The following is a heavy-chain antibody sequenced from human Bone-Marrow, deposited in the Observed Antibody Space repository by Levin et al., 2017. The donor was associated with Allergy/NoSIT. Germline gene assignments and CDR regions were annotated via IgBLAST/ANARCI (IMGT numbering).Heavy chain of an antibody. CDR3: ASSPPVVIGFDP. J-gene: IGHJ5*02. D-gene: IGHD4-23*01. CDR1: GGSFSGYY. Sequence: KPGGSLRLSCAVYGGSFSGYYWSWIRQPPGKGLEWIGEINHSGSTNYNPSLKSRVTISVDTSKNQFSLKLSSVTAADTAVYYCASSPPVVIGFDPWGQGTLVTVSS. V-gene: IGHV4-34*01. CDR2: INHSGST.